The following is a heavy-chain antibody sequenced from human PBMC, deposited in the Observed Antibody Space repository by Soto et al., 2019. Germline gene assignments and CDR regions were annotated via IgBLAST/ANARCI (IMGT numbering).Heavy chain of an antibody. Sequence: TLSLTCTVSGGSISNMNYQWGWTLQPPGKGLAWIWTLYSKGDTYHNPSLKSRLAMAADTSKNEFSLSLISVPPPATAVYFCARLTNGRPGASWGQGTLVT. J-gene: IGHJ5*02. D-gene: IGHD2-8*01. CDR1: GGSISNMNYQ. CDR3: ARLTNGRPGAS. V-gene: IGHV4-39*01. CDR2: LYSKGDT.